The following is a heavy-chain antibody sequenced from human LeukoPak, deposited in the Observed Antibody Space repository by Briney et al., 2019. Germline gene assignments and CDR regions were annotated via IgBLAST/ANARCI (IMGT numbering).Heavy chain of an antibody. J-gene: IGHJ4*02. CDR1: GGSISSYY. D-gene: IGHD6-19*01. CDR3: ARHRWLVPFDY. V-gene: IGHV4-59*08. Sequence: PSETLSLTCTVSGGSISSYYWSWIRQPPGKGLEWIGYIYYSGSTNYNPSLKSRVTISVDTSKNQFSLKLSSVTAADTAVYYCARHRWLVPFDYWGQGTLVTVSS. CDR2: IYYSGST.